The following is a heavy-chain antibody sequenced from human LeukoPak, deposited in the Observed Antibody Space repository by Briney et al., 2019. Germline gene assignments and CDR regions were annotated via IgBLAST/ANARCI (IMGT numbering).Heavy chain of an antibody. CDR1: GGSVSSGSYY. J-gene: IGHJ6*02. Sequence: PSETLSLTCTVSGGSVSSGSYYWNCIRQPPGKGLEWIGYISYSGNTNYNPSLKSRVTISLDTSKNQLSLKLSSVTAADTAIYYCARDDSSGRMDVWGQGTTVTVSS. D-gene: IGHD3-22*01. CDR3: ARDDSSGRMDV. CDR2: ISYSGNT. V-gene: IGHV4-61*01.